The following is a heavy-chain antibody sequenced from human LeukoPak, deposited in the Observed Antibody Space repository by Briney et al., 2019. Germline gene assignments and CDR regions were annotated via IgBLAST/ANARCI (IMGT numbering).Heavy chain of an antibody. CDR1: GFTFSTYA. J-gene: IGHJ4*02. V-gene: IGHV3-64*01. CDR3: ARARERWLPSPLDY. Sequence: GSLRLSCAASGFTFSTYAMHWVRQAPGKGLEYVSAINTNGGSTYYANCVKGRFTSSRDNSKNTLSLQMGSLRVEDMAVYYCARARERWLPSPLDYWGQGTLVTVSS. D-gene: IGHD5-24*01. CDR2: INTNGGST.